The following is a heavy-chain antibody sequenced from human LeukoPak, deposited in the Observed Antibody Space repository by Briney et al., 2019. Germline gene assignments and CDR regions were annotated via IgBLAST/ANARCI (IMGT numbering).Heavy chain of an antibody. V-gene: IGHV4-39*01. CDR3: ARPCFDWLPGAFDI. Sequence: PSETLSLTCTVSGGSISNSSSYWGWIRQPPGKGLEWIGSIYYSGSTYYNPSLKSRVTISVDTSKNQFSLKLSSVTAADTAVYYCARPCFDWLPGAFDIWGQGTMVTVSS. CDR1: GGSISNSSSY. D-gene: IGHD3-9*01. J-gene: IGHJ3*02. CDR2: IYYSGST.